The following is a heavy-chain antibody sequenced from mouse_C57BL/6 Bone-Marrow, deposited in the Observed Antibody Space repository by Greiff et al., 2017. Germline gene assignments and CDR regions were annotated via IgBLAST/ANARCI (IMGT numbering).Heavy chain of an antibody. Sequence: VQRVESDAELVKPGASVKISCKVSGYTFTDHTIHWMKQRPEQGLEWIGYIYPRDGSTKYNEKFKGKATLTADKSSSTAYMQLNSLTSEDSAVYFCARRSWPYYYAMDDWGQGTSVTVSS. CDR2: IYPRDGST. CDR3: ARRSWPYYYAMDD. V-gene: IGHV1-78*01. J-gene: IGHJ4*01. CDR1: GYTFTDHT.